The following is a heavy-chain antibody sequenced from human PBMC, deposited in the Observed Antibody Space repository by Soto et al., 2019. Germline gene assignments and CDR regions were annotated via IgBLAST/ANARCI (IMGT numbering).Heavy chain of an antibody. CDR3: ARGQHYYDSSGYTGY. CDR1: GFTFSDYY. Sequence: GGSLRLSCAASGFTFSDYYMSWIRQAPGKGLEWVSYISSSGSTIYYADSVKGRFTISRDNAKNSPYLQMNSLRAEDTAVYYCARGQHYYDSSGYTGYWGQGTLVTVSS. V-gene: IGHV3-11*01. D-gene: IGHD3-22*01. CDR2: ISSSGSTI. J-gene: IGHJ4*02.